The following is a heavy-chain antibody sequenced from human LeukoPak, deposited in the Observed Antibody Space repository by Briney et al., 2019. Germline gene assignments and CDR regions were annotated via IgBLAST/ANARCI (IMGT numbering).Heavy chain of an antibody. J-gene: IGHJ5*02. V-gene: IGHV1-2*06. CDR2: INPNSGGT. Sequence: ASVKVSCKASGYTFTGYYMHWVRQAPGQGLEWMGRINPNSGGTNYAQKFQGRVTMTRDTSISTAYMELSRLRSDDTAVYYCASGCTNSVCWGIDPWGQGTLVTVSS. CDR1: GYTFTGYY. CDR3: ASGCTNSVCWGIDP. D-gene: IGHD2-8*01.